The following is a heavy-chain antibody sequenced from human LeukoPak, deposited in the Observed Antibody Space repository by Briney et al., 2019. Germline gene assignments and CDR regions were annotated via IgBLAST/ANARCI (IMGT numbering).Heavy chain of an antibody. V-gene: IGHV1-69*04. CDR1: GGTFSSYA. J-gene: IGHJ4*02. D-gene: IGHD3-10*01. Sequence: GASVKVSCKASGGTFSSYAISWVRQAPGQGLEWMGRIIPILGIANYAQKFQGRVTITADKSTGTAYMELSSLRSEDTAVYYCARDLEFGESSNYWGQGTLVTVSS. CDR2: IIPILGIA. CDR3: ARDLEFGESSNY.